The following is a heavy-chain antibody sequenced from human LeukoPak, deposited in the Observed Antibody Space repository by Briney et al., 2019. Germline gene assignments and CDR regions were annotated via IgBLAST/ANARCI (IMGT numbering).Heavy chain of an antibody. CDR1: GFTFSSYW. J-gene: IGHJ4*02. CDR3: ARDPWAAGAPYYFDY. D-gene: IGHD3-10*01. V-gene: IGHV3-7*01. CDR2: IKQDGSEK. Sequence: PGGSLRLSCAASGFTFSSYWMSWVRQAPGKGLEWVANIKQDGSEKYYVDSVKGRFTISRDNAKNSLYLQMNSLRAEDTAVYYCARDPWAAGAPYYFDYWGQGTLVTVSS.